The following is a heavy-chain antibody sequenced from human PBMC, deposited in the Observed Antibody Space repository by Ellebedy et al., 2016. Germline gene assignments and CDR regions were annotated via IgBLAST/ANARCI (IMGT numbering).Heavy chain of an antibody. D-gene: IGHD1-1*01. V-gene: IGHV4-34*01. CDR2: INHSGST. J-gene: IGHJ5*02. CDR1: GGSFSGYY. Sequence: SETLSLXXAVYGGSFSGYYWTWIRQPPGKGLEWIGEINHSGSTNYNPSLKSRLTISVDTSKNQFSLKLSSVTGADTAVYYCARSPLGQLQGNWFDPWGQGTLVTVSS. CDR3: ARSPLGQLQGNWFDP.